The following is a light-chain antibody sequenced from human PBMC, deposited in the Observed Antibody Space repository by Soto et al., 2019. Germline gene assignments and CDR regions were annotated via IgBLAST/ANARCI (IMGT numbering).Light chain of an antibody. V-gene: IGKV3-20*01. CDR2: GAS. CDR1: QSVSSSY. J-gene: IGKJ1*01. CDR3: QPYNSYWT. Sequence: IVLTQSPGTLSLSPGERATLSCRASQSVSSSYLAWYQQKPGQAPRLLIYGASSRATGIPDRFSGSGSGTDFTLTISSLKPDDFATYYCQPYNSYWTFGQGTKVDIK.